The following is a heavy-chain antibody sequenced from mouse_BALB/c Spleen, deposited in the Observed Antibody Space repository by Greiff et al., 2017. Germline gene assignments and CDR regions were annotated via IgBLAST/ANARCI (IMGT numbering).Heavy chain of an antibody. CDR2: ISSGGSYT. CDR3: ARQGIYTEAWFAY. Sequence: EVKVVESGGDLVKPGGSLKLSCAASGFTFSSYGMSWVRQTPDKRLEWVATISSGGSYTYYPDSVKGRFTISRDNAKNTLYLQMSSLKSEDTAMYYCARQGIYTEAWFAYWGQGTLVTVSA. D-gene: IGHD2-1*01. V-gene: IGHV5-6*01. J-gene: IGHJ3*01. CDR1: GFTFSSYG.